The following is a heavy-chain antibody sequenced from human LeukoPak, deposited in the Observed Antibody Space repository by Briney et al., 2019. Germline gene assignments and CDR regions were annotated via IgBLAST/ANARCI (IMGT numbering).Heavy chain of an antibody. CDR3: ATARGAGSFWAFAY. Sequence: GGSLRLSCAAPGFSFSSYEMNWVRQAPGKGLEWLSYISGSGNPIYYADSVKGRFTISRDNAKQTLYLQMNSLRAEDTAVYYCATARGAGSFWAFAYWAREPWSPSPQ. J-gene: IGHJ4*02. D-gene: IGHD3-10*01. CDR1: GFSFSSYE. CDR2: ISGSGNPI. V-gene: IGHV3-48*03.